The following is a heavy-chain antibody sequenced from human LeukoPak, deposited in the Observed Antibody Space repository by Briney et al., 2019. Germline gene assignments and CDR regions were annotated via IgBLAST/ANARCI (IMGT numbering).Heavy chain of an antibody. CDR2: IKTKTDGGTT. J-gene: IGHJ4*02. Sequence: KPGGSLRLSCATSGFPFTNTWMNWVRQAPGKGLEWVGRIKTKTDGGTTDHAAPVKGRFTISRDDSKNTLYLQMNSLKTEDTAVYYCTTGLGETDIDYWGQGTLVTVSS. D-gene: IGHD3-10*01. CDR1: GFPFTNTW. V-gene: IGHV3-15*01. CDR3: TTGLGETDIDY.